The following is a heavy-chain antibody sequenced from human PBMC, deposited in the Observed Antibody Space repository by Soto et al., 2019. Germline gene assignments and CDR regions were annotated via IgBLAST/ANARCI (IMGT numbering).Heavy chain of an antibody. CDR1: GGSFSGYY. CDR2: INHRGSI. Sequence: QVQLQQWGAGLLKPSETLSLNCAVYGGSFSGYYWSWIRQPPGKGLEWIGEINHRGSINYNPSLKRQAPTSVDTSKNQFSLRRNPVTAADTAAVYGARGSRTRIPAASGRDYSYRGPDVWGQGTAVTVSS. V-gene: IGHV4-34*01. J-gene: IGHJ6*02. CDR3: ARGSRTRIPAASGRDYSYRGPDV. D-gene: IGHD2-15*01.